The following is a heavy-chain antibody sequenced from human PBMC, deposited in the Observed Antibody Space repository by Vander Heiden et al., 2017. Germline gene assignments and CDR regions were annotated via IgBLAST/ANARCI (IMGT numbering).Heavy chain of an antibody. J-gene: IGHJ4*02. CDR3: ARGGLPDPYDYVWGRYRPAWGYVDD. Sequence: EVQLVESGGGLVKPGGSLRLSCAAPGFTFRSYSMNWVRQAPGKGLEWVSCISSSSSYIYYADSVKGRFTSSRDNAKNSLYLQMNSLRAEDTAVYYCARGGLPDPYDYVWGRYRPAWGYVDDWGQGTRVTVSS. D-gene: IGHD3-16*02. CDR1: GFTFRSYS. V-gene: IGHV3-21*01. CDR2: ISSSSSYI.